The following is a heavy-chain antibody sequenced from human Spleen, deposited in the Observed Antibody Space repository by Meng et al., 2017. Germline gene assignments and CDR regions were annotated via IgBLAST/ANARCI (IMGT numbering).Heavy chain of an antibody. J-gene: IGHJ3*02. V-gene: IGHV1-2*06. D-gene: IGHD3-3*01. CDR2: INPNSGGT. CDR3: ARMVGSGYDAFDI. CDR1: GYTFTGYY. Sequence: ASVKVSCKASGYTFTGYYMHWVRQAPGQGLEWMGRINPNSGGTNYAQKFQGRITMTRDTSISTAYMELSRLRSDDTAVYYCARMVGSGYDAFDIWGQGTMVTVSS.